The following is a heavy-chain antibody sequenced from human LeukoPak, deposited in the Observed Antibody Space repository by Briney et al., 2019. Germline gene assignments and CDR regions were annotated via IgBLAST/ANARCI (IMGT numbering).Heavy chain of an antibody. V-gene: IGHV3-23*01. D-gene: IGHD6-19*01. CDR3: AKGIYSSGWSYFDY. CDR2: LSGSGITT. CDR1: GFTFSNSA. J-gene: IGHJ4*01. Sequence: GGSLRLSCAASGFTFSNSAMSWVRQAPGKGLEWVSTLSGSGITTYYADSVKGRFTTSRDNSKNTLYLQMNSPRADDTAVYYCAKGIYSSGWSYFDYWGHGTLVTVSS.